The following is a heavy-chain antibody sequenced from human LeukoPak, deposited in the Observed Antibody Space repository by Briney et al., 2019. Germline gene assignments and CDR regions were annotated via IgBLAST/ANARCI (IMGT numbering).Heavy chain of an antibody. J-gene: IGHJ4*02. CDR2: ISSSGSTI. V-gene: IGHV3-48*03. CDR3: ATYRQVLSPFES. Sequence: GGSLRLSCAASGFTFSSYEMNWVRQAPGKGLEWVSYISSSGSTIYYADSVKGRFTISRDNSKNTLYLQMNTLRAEDTAIYYCATYRQVLSPFESWGQGTLVTVSS. D-gene: IGHD2-8*02. CDR1: GFTFSSYE.